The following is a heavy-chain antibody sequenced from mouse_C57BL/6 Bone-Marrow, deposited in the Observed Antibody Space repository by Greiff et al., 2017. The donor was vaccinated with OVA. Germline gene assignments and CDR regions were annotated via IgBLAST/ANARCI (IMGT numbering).Heavy chain of an antibody. J-gene: IGHJ4*01. CDR1: GYTFSSYG. D-gene: IGHD2-1*01. CDR3: ARSKLPLYAMDY. CDR2: IYPRSGNT. V-gene: IGHV1-81*01. Sequence: VQLQQSGAELARPGASVKLSCKASGYTFSSYGISWVKQRTGQGLEWIGEIYPRSGNTDYNEKFKGKATLTADKSSSTAYMELRSLTSEDSAVYYCARSKLPLYAMDYWGQGTSVTVSS.